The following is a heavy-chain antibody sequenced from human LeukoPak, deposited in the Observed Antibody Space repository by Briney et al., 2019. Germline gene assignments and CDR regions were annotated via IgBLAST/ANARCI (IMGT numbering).Heavy chain of an antibody. CDR2: TIPIFGTA. V-gene: IGHV1-69*13. D-gene: IGHD5-18*01. CDR3: ARAGYSYGKFDY. J-gene: IGHJ4*02. CDR1: GYTFTSYG. Sequence: SVTVSCKASGYTFTSYGISWVRQAPGQGLEWMGGTIPIFGTANYAQKFLGRVTITADESTSTAYMELSSLRSEDTAVYYCARAGYSYGKFDYWGQGTLVTVSS.